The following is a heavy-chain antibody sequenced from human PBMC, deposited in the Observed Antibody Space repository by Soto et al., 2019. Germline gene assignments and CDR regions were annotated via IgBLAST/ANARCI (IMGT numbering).Heavy chain of an antibody. V-gene: IGHV2-5*02. J-gene: IGHJ4*02. CDR2: IYWDDDE. Sequence: QITLRESGPTPVTPTHTLTLTCDFSGFSLSTSGVGVGWIRQPPGKALEWLAPIYWDDDERYSPSLRSRLTITRDTSKTQVVLTMTTMDPVDTAIYHCAHSRCTHGECYPRFDYWWQGTLVTVSS. CDR3: AHSRCTHGECYPRFDY. CDR1: GFSLSTSGVG. D-gene: IGHD2-8*01.